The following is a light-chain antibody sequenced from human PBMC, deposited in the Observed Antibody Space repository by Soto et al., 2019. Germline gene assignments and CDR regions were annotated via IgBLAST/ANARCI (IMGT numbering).Light chain of an antibody. CDR1: TGAVTSDNY. J-gene: IGLJ1*01. Sequence: QAVVTQEPSLTVSPGGTVTLTCASSTGAVTSDNYPNWFQLKPGQAPKSMIYSISNKHSWTPARFSGYLLGGKAALTLSGVQPEDEAEYYCLLYYGGVYVFGSGTKSPS. CDR2: SIS. V-gene: IGLV7-43*01. CDR3: LLYYGGVYV.